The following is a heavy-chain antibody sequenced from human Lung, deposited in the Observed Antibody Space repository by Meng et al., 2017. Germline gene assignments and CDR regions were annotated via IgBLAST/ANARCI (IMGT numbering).Heavy chain of an antibody. CDR1: GFTFSGYA. CDR2: VSGSDDIA. Sequence: EVRLLESGGGLVQPGGSLRLSCAASGFTFSGYAMTWVRQAPGKGLEWVSSVSGSDDIAYYGDSVKGRVTISRDNSKNTLYLQMNSLRAEDTAVYFCAKDLGASSSYYFDYWGQGTLVTVSS. CDR3: AKDLGASSSYYFDY. J-gene: IGHJ4*02. D-gene: IGHD6-6*01. V-gene: IGHV3-23*01.